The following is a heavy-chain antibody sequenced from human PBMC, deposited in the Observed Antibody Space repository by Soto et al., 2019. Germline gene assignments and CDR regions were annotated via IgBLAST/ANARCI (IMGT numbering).Heavy chain of an antibody. V-gene: IGHV3-23*01. CDR3: AKAWGIDY. CDR1: GFTFSSYT. Sequence: EVQLLESGGGLVEPGGSRRLSCAASGFTFSSYTMSWVRQAPGKGLEWVSTISGSGSSTYSADSVKGRFTNSRDNSKNTLYLQMNSLRVEDTAIYYCAKAWGIDYWGQGTLVTVSS. J-gene: IGHJ4*02. CDR2: ISGSGSST. D-gene: IGHD7-27*01.